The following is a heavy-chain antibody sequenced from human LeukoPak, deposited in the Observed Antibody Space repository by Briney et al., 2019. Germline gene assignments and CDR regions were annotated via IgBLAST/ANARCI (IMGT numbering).Heavy chain of an antibody. CDR1: GGSISSDTYY. CDR2: IYTSGST. J-gene: IGHJ5*01. CDR3: ARASGSYWWFDS. D-gene: IGHD1-26*01. V-gene: IGHV4-61*02. Sequence: SETLSLTCTVSGGSISSDTYYWSWIRQPAGKGLEWIGRIYTSGSTNYNPSLKSRVTISVDTSKNQFSLKLTSVTAADTAVYYCARASGSYWWFDSWGQGTLVTVSS.